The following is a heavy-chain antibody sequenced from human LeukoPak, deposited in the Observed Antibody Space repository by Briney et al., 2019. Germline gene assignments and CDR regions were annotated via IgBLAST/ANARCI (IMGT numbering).Heavy chain of an antibody. V-gene: IGHV3-23*01. Sequence: GGSLRLSCAASEFSFSNYGTSWVRQAPGKGLEWVSGVSASGASTYSEDSVKGRFIISRDNSKNTVFLQMNSLRAEDTAVYYCARQHTAWYVDYWGQGILVTVSS. CDR3: ARQHTAWYVDY. J-gene: IGHJ4*02. CDR1: EFSFSNYG. D-gene: IGHD1-1*01. CDR2: VSASGAST.